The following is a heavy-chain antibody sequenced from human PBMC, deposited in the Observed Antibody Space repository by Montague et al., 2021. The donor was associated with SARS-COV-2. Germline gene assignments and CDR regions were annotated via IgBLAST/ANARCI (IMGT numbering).Heavy chain of an antibody. D-gene: IGHD6-25*01. V-gene: IGHV3-20*04. J-gene: IGHJ4*02. Sequence: SLRLSCAASGFTFGGYGMSWVRQGPGKGLEWVSGIRRRGDSTYYEDSVKGRFTISRDNAKNLLYLQMNSLRVEDTALYFCVRGEAADRLDFWGQGTLVTVSS. CDR2: IRRRGDST. CDR3: VRGEAADRLDF. CDR1: GFTFGGYG.